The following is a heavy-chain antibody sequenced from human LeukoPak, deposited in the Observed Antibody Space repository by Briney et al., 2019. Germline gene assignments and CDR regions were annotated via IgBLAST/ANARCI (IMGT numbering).Heavy chain of an antibody. CDR1: GFTFSSYA. Sequence: GGSLRLSCAASGFTFSSYAMSWGRQAPGKGREWVSAISGSGGSTYYAHSVKGRFTISRDNSKNTLYLQMNSLRAEDTAVYYCAKDFGTRDYGDGHWGQGTLVTVSS. D-gene: IGHD4-17*01. CDR3: AKDFGTRDYGDGH. CDR2: ISGSGGST. J-gene: IGHJ4*02. V-gene: IGHV3-23*01.